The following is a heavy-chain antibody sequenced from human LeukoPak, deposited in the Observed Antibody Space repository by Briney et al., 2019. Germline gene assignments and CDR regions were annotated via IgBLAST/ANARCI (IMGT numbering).Heavy chain of an antibody. Sequence: PGGSLRLSCAASGFTLSSYSTYGVRQAPGKGREWVSSISSRASHIYYANSVKGRFTMSRDNAKTSLSLQMNSLRAEDTAVYYWARALPSPLYSGSYADAFDIWGQGTMVTVSS. J-gene: IGHJ3*02. CDR3: ARALPSPLYSGSYADAFDI. CDR2: ISSRASHI. D-gene: IGHD1-26*01. CDR1: GFTLSSYS. V-gene: IGHV3-21*01.